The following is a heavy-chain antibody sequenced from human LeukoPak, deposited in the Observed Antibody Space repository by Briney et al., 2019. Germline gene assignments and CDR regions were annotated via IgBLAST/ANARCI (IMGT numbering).Heavy chain of an antibody. J-gene: IGHJ4*02. CDR2: IIPIFGTT. Sequence: ASVKVSCKASGGTFSSYAISWVRQAPGQRLEWMGGIIPIFGTTNFAQKFQGRVTITADGSTSTVYMELSSLRPEDTAVYYCVRVGGDNIRRGELLLRRCYFDNWGQGTLVTVSS. V-gene: IGHV1-69*13. D-gene: IGHD3-10*01. CDR3: VRVGGDNIRRGELLLRRCYFDN. CDR1: GGTFSSYA.